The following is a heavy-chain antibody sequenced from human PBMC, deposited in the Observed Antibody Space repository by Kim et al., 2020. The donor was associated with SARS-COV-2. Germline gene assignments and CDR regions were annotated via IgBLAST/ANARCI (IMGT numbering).Heavy chain of an antibody. J-gene: IGHJ5*02. CDR3: AREGGRERYSSSDWFDP. D-gene: IGHD6-6*01. CDR1: GFTFSSYT. CDR2: ISSNGYYI. V-gene: IGHV3-21*06. Sequence: GGSLRLSCAASGFTFSSYTMNWVRQAPGKGLEWVSGISSNGYYIYYAESLRDRITISRDNAKSSLFLQINSLRAEDTAVYYCAREGGRERYSSSDWFDPWVQGTLVTVSA.